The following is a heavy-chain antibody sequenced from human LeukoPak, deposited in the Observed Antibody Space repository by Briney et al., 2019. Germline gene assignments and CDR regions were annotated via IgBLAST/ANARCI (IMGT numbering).Heavy chain of an antibody. V-gene: IGHV1-69*05. D-gene: IGHD2-2*03. Sequence: ASVKVSCKASGGTFSSYAVSWVRHAPGQGLEWMGGIIPIFGTPNYAQKFQGRVTITRDTSASTAYMELSSLRSEDTAVYYCASNGYCSSTSCSAGYWGQGTLVTVSS. CDR1: GGTFSSYA. CDR2: IIPIFGTP. CDR3: ASNGYCSSTSCSAGY. J-gene: IGHJ4*02.